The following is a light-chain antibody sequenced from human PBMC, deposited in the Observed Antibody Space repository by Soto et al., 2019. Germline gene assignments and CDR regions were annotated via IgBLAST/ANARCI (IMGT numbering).Light chain of an antibody. CDR3: QSYDMSLNNYV. CDR1: SSNIGAPYD. V-gene: IGLV1-40*01. CDR2: GGN. Sequence: QSVLTQPPSVSGAPGQTVTISCTGSSSNIGAPYDVHWYQHLPGTAPKLLIYGGNKRPSGVPDRFPGSRSGTSASLDITGLQAEDEAAYFCQSYDMSLNNYVFGTGTKVTVL. J-gene: IGLJ1*01.